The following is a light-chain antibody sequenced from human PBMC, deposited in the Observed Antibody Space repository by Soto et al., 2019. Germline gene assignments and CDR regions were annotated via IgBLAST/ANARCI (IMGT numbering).Light chain of an antibody. CDR2: GTF. Sequence: EIVLTQSPGTLSLSPEQRATLSCRASQNVDTKYLAWYQFKPGQAPRIIIHGTFTRATGIPARFSGSGSGTEFTLTISTLQSEDFAVYYCQQYNNWPWTFGQGTKVDIK. J-gene: IGKJ1*01. CDR3: QQYNNWPWT. CDR1: QNVDTKY. V-gene: IGKV3-15*01.